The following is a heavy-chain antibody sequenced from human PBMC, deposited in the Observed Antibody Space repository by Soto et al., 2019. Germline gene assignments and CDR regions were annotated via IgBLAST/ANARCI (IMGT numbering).Heavy chain of an antibody. CDR3: ARQDRGRYYYGMDV. Sequence: GASLNLSGEGSGCSYTRYWSGSVRQMPGKGLEWMGIIYPGDSDTRYSPSFQGQVTISADKSISTAYLQWSSLKASDTAMYYCARQDRGRYYYGMDVWGQGTTVTFSS. CDR1: GCSYTRYW. D-gene: IGHD1-26*01. J-gene: IGHJ6*02. CDR2: IYPGDSDT. V-gene: IGHV5-51*01.